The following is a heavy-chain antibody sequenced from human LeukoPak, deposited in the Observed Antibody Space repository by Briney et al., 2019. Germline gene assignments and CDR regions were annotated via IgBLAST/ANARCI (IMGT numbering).Heavy chain of an antibody. J-gene: IGHJ6*02. CDR1: GGSISSGGYS. CDR3: ARSYGDYYYYGMDV. CDR2: IYHSGST. Sequence: SETLSLTCTVSGGSISSGGYSWSWIRQPPGKGLEWIGYIYHSGSTYYNPSLKSRVTISVDRSKNQFSLKLSSVTAADTAVYYCARSYGDYYYYGMDVWGQGTTVTVSS. D-gene: IGHD4-17*01. V-gene: IGHV4-30-2*01.